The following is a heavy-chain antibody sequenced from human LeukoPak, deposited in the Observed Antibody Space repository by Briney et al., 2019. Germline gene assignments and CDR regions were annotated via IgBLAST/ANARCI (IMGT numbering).Heavy chain of an antibody. Sequence: SETLSLTCTVSGGSISSYYWSWIRQPPGKGLEWIGYIYNSGSTNYNHSLKSRVTISEDMSNNQFSLKLSSVTAADTAVYYCARALRLWGGNSGIAFDIRGQGTMVTVSS. D-gene: IGHD4-23*01. CDR3: ARALRLWGGNSGIAFDI. CDR2: IYNSGST. J-gene: IGHJ3*02. CDR1: GGSISSYY. V-gene: IGHV4-59*01.